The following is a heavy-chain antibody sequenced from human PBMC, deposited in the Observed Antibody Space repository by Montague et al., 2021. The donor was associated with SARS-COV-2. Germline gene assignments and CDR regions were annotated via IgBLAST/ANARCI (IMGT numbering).Heavy chain of an antibody. V-gene: IGHV4-39*01. Sequence: SETLSPTCTVSGGSISSSSYYWGWIRQPPGKGLEWIGSIYYSGSTYYNPSLKSRVTISVGTSKNQFSLKLSSVTAADTAVYYCARPLNLYYYGSGSYSSWFDPWGQGTLVTVSS. CDR3: ARPLNLYYYGSGSYSSWFDP. J-gene: IGHJ5*02. CDR1: GGSISSSSYY. CDR2: IYYSGST. D-gene: IGHD3-10*01.